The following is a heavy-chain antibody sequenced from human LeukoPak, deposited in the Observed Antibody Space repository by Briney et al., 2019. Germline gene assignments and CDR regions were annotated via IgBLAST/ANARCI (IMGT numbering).Heavy chain of an antibody. D-gene: IGHD3-10*01. CDR1: GGSFSGYY. Sequence: SETLSLTCAVYGGSFSGYYWSWIHQPSGKGLEWIGEINHRGDTNYNPSLKSRVTLSVDTSNNQFSLKLSSMAAADTAVYYCARGGRGVSAARRFKPGNWFDPWGQGTLVIVSS. J-gene: IGHJ5*02. CDR2: INHRGDT. V-gene: IGHV4-34*01. CDR3: ARGGRGVSAARRFKPGNWFDP.